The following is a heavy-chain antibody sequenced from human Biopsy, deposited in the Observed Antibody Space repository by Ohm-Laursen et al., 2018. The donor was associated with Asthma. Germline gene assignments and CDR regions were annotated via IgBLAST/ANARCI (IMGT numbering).Heavy chain of an antibody. D-gene: IGHD3-22*01. CDR2: IHHSGTS. V-gene: IGHV4-31*03. Sequence: SDTLSLTCTVSGDSITSGGCCWNWIRQHPGKGLEWIGYIHHSGTSYFNPSLKSRVSFSRDTSKNQFSLRLISVTAADTAMYYCARIPRRSGSYFVDYWGQGTLVTVSS. CDR1: GDSITSGGCC. J-gene: IGHJ4*02. CDR3: ARIPRRSGSYFVDY.